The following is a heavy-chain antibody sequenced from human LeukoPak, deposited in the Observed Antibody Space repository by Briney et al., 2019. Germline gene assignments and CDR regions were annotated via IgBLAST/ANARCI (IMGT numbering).Heavy chain of an antibody. J-gene: IGHJ4*02. CDR2: IHDSGST. V-gene: IGHV4-59*08. Sequence: PSKTLSLTCTFFGGTISRYYWNWILQPAGKGLKRIGYIHDSGSTKYNPSLKSRVTISVDTSKSQFFLNLSSVADADTAVYYCARVRYCGNWDYWGQGTLVPISS. CDR1: GGTISRYY. CDR3: ARVRYCGNWDY. D-gene: IGHD1-26*01.